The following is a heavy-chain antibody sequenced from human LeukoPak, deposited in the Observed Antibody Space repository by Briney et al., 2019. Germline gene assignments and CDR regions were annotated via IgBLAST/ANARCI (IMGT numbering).Heavy chain of an antibody. Sequence: GGSLRLSCAASGFTFSSYEMNWVRQAPGKGLEWVSYISSSGSTIYYADSVKGRFTISRDNAKNSLYLQMNSLRAEDTAVYYCARDSDVPFGYWGQGTLVTVSS. J-gene: IGHJ4*02. V-gene: IGHV3-48*03. CDR3: ARDSDVPFGY. CDR2: ISSSGSTI. CDR1: GFTFSSYE. D-gene: IGHD3-16*01.